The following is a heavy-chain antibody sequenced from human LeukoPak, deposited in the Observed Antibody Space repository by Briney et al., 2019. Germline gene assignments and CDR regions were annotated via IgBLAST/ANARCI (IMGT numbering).Heavy chain of an antibody. J-gene: IGHJ6*02. CDR3: ARGGYCTNGVCHHPLQYYYYALDV. V-gene: IGHV5-51*01. CDR2: MYPGDSDI. D-gene: IGHD2-8*01. CDR1: GYSFTTYW. Sequence: GESLKISCMGSGYSFTTYWIGWERQMPGKGLEWMGIMYPGDSDIRYNPTFEGQVTISADKSISTAYLQWSSLKASDTAMYYCARGGYCTNGVCHHPLQYYYYALDVWGQGTTVTVSS.